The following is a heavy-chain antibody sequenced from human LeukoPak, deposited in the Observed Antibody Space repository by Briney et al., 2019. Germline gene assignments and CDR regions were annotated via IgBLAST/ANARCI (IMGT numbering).Heavy chain of an antibody. D-gene: IGHD5-18*01. J-gene: IGHJ4*02. CDR2: IFPIFGTA. CDR3: ARGKGIQLTPPYFDY. V-gene: IGHV1-69*13. CDR1: GGTFSSYA. Sequence: SVKVSCKASGGTFSSYAISWERQAPGQGLEWMGGIFPIFGTANYAQKFQGIVTITADESTSTAYMELSSLRSEDTAVYYCARGKGIQLTPPYFDYWGQGTLVTVSS.